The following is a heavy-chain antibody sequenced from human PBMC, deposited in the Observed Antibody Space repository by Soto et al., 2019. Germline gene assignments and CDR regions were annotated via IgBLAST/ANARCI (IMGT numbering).Heavy chain of an antibody. CDR3: ARGMGRYFDL. Sequence: QVQLQESGPGLVKPSETLSLICTVSGDSISNFYWSWIRQPTGKGLESLGRIPARGTTNYNPPLLSRVAMSLDTSKNQFSLRLTSLSAADTAVYFCARGMGRYFDLWGRGTLVTVFS. V-gene: IGHV4-4*07. D-gene: IGHD2-8*01. CDR1: GDSISNFY. CDR2: IPARGTT. J-gene: IGHJ2*01.